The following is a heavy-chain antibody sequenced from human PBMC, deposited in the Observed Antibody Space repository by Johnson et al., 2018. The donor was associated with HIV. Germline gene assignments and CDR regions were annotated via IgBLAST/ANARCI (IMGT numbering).Heavy chain of an antibody. CDR2: ISYDGGTT. CDR1: GFTFSTYD. CDR3: TTGFAAFDI. J-gene: IGHJ3*02. V-gene: IGHV3-15*01. Sequence: EVQLVESGGGVVQPGRSLRLSCAASGFTFSTYDMHWVPQAPGKGLEWVAIISYDGGTTDYAAPVKGRFTISRDDSKNTLYLQINSLKTEDTAVYYCTTGFAAFDIWGQGTMVTVSS.